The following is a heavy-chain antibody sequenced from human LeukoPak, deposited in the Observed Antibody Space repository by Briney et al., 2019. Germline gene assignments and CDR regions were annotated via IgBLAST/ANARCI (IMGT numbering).Heavy chain of an antibody. Sequence: GGSLRLTCAASGFTFSSYGMHWVRQAPGKGLEWVAFIRYDGSNKYYADPVKGRFTISRDNSKNTLYLQMNSLRAEDTAVYYCAKDKYSSSSGFHYWGQGTLVTVSS. CDR1: GFTFSSYG. CDR2: IRYDGSNK. D-gene: IGHD6-6*01. J-gene: IGHJ4*02. V-gene: IGHV3-30*02. CDR3: AKDKYSSSSGFHY.